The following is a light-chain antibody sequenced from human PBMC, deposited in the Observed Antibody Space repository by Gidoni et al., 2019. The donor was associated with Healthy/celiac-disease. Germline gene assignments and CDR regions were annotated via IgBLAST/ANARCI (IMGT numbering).Light chain of an antibody. V-gene: IGKV1-39*01. Sequence: DIQMTQSPSSLSASVGDRVTITCRASQSISSYLNWYQQKPGTAPKLLIYAASSLQSGVPSRFSGSGSRTDFTLTISSLQPEDFATYYCQQSYSTPLTFGPGTKVDIK. J-gene: IGKJ3*01. CDR3: QQSYSTPLT. CDR1: QSISSY. CDR2: AAS.